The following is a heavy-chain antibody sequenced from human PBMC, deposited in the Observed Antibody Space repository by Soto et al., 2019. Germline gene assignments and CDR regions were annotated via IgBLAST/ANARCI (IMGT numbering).Heavy chain of an antibody. CDR1: EDTFRNYA. V-gene: IGHV1-69*06. CDR2: IIPIFGTA. J-gene: IGHJ2*01. Sequence: QVELVQSGAEVKKPGSSVKVSCQASEDTFRNYAISWVRQAPGQGLEWMGGIIPIFGTANYAQKFQGRVKIPAETPANWVYLEQSSLRSEDTAVYYCASTKYDSSPYYYCYLGLGGRGTLATVSS. CDR3: ASTKYDSSPYYYCYLGL. D-gene: IGHD3-22*01.